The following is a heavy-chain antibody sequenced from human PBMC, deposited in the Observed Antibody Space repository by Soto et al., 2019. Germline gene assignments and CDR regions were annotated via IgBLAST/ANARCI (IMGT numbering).Heavy chain of an antibody. CDR3: AKTPNTIVGATYFDY. J-gene: IGHJ4*02. V-gene: IGHV3-23*01. Sequence: SGGSLRLSCAASGFTFSSYAMSWVRQAPGKGLEWVSAISGSGGSTYYADSVKGRFTISRDNSKNTLYLQMNSLRAEDTAVYYCAKTPNTIVGATYFDYWGQGTLVTVSS. CDR1: GFTFSSYA. CDR2: ISGSGGST. D-gene: IGHD1-26*01.